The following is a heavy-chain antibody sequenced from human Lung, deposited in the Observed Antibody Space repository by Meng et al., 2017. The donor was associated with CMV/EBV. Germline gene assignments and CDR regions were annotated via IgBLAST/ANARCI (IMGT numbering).Heavy chain of an antibody. CDR1: GYTFTSYG. V-gene: IGHV1-18*01. CDR2: ISTYNDNT. CDR3: ARVSGHLITMILYYFDS. D-gene: IGHD3-22*01. J-gene: IGHJ4*02. Sequence: SXXVSXXASGYTFTSYGISWVRQAPGQGLEWMGWISTYNDNTNYAQKLQDRVTMTTDASTSTAYMELRSLRSDDTAVYYCARVSGHLITMILYYFDSWGQGXLVTVSS.